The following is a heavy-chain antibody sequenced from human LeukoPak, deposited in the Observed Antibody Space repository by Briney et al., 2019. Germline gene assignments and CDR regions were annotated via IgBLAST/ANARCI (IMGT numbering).Heavy chain of an antibody. CDR3: ARVPGRPAAMPVYYGMDV. CDR1: GGSISSSSYY. V-gene: IGHV4-39*07. Sequence: SETLSLTCTVSGGSISSSSYYWGWIRQPPGKGLEWIGSIYYSGSTYYNPSLKSRVTTSVDTSKNQFSLKLSSVTAADTAVYYCARVPGRPAAMPVYYGMDVWGQGTTVTVSS. J-gene: IGHJ6*02. CDR2: IYYSGST. D-gene: IGHD2-2*01.